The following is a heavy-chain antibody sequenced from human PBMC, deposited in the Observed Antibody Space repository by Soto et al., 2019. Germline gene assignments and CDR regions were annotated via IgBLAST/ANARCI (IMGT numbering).Heavy chain of an antibody. V-gene: IGHV1-18*01. CDR2: ISAYNGNT. Sequence: QVQLVQSGAEVKKPGASVKVSCKASGSTFTSYGISWVRQAPGQGLEWMGWISAYNGNTNYAQKLKGRVTMTTDTSKSTAYMELRSLRSDDTAVYYCARDFGYSGYDPRHWFDPWGQGPLVTVSS. D-gene: IGHD5-12*01. J-gene: IGHJ5*02. CDR3: ARDFGYSGYDPRHWFDP. CDR1: GSTFTSYG.